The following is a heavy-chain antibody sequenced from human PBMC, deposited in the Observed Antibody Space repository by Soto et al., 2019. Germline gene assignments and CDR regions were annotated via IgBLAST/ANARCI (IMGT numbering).Heavy chain of an antibody. CDR1: GGSFSGYY. J-gene: IGHJ4*02. D-gene: IGHD6-19*01. CDR3: ASGHSSDWQSY. CDR2: INHSGST. Sequence: LQMISDTRAVEGGSFSGYYWSWIRQPPGKGLEWIGEINHSGSTNYNPSLKSRVTISVDTSKNQFSLKLSSVTAADTFVYYCASGHSSDWQSYWGQGTLVTVSS. V-gene: IGHV4-34*01.